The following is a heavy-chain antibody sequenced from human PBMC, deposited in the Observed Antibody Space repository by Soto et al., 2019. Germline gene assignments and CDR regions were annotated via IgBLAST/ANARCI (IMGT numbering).Heavy chain of an antibody. CDR2: IDDSGGT. CDR3: ARHGGYNQYY. D-gene: IGHD6-25*01. CDR1: GGAISSATW. J-gene: IGHJ4*02. Sequence: QVQLQESGPGLLKPSGTLSLTCAVSGGAISSATWWSWVRQAPGKGLEWIGQIDDSGGTEYNPSLKSSVTISIDKATNQLSLELSSVTAADTGVYYCARHGGYNQYYWGQGTLVTVSS. V-gene: IGHV4-4*02.